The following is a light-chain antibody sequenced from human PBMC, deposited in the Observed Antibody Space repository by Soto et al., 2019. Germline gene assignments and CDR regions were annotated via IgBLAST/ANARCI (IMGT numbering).Light chain of an antibody. Sequence: EIELTQSPATLSLSPGERATLSCRASQSVSSYLAWYQQKPGQAPRLFIYDASNRATGIPARFSGSGSGTDFTLTISSLEPEDFAVYYCQQRSNWPVTFGPGTKVDIK. V-gene: IGKV3-11*01. CDR2: DAS. CDR3: QQRSNWPVT. CDR1: QSVSSY. J-gene: IGKJ3*01.